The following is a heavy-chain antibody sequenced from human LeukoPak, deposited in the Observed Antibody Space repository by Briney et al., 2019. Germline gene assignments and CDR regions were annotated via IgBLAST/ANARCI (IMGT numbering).Heavy chain of an antibody. J-gene: IGHJ4*02. Sequence: GGPLRLSCAASGFTFSSYAMSWVRQAPGKGLEWVSAISGSGGSTYYADSVKGRFTISRDNSKNTLYLQMNSLRAEDTAVYYCARNGYSGYAVDYWGQGTLVTVSS. D-gene: IGHD5-12*01. CDR3: ARNGYSGYAVDY. V-gene: IGHV3-23*01. CDR1: GFTFSSYA. CDR2: ISGSGGST.